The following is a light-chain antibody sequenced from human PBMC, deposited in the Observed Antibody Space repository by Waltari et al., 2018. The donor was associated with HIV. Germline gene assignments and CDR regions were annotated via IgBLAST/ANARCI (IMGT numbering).Light chain of an antibody. Sequence: EIVLTQSPDFQSVTPKEKVTITCRASQRIGSSLHWYQQKPDQSPNPLSKYASQSCSGFPSRFSGSGSGTDFTLTINRLEAEDAATYYCHQSSSLPQSFGQGTKLEIK. CDR3: HQSSSLPQS. CDR1: QRIGSS. CDR2: YAS. J-gene: IGKJ2*03. V-gene: IGKV6-21*01.